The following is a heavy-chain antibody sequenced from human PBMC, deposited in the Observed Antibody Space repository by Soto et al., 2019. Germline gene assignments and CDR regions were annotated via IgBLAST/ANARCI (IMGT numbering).Heavy chain of an antibody. V-gene: IGHV3-23*01. CDR3: AKGIYSYGYNSFDY. J-gene: IGHJ4*02. D-gene: IGHD5-18*01. CDR2: ISGSGDST. Sequence: EVQLLESGGGLVQPGGSLRLSCAASGFTFSSYAMSWVRQAPGKGLEWVSAISGSGDSTYDADSVKGRFTISRDNSKNTLYLQMNSLGAEDTAVYYCAKGIYSYGYNSFDYWSQGTLVTVSS. CDR1: GFTFSSYA.